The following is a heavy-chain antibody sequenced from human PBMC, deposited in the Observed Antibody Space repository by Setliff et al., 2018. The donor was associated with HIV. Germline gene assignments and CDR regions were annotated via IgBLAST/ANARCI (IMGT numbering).Heavy chain of an antibody. J-gene: IGHJ4*02. CDR1: GFTLRSYA. CDR2: ISGAGATT. V-gene: IGHV3-23*01. D-gene: IGHD2-21*01. CDR3: AKGCGGAGFCYYADY. Sequence: GGSLRLSCEGSGFTLRSYAMYWVRQAPGKGLEWVAGISGAGATTYYADSVKGRFTISRDNSKDTLYLHMNNLRGDDTAVYYCAKGCGGAGFCYYADYWGQGTVVTVSS.